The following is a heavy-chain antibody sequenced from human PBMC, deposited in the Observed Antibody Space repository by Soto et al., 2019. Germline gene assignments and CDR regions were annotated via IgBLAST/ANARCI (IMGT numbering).Heavy chain of an antibody. D-gene: IGHD3-10*01. V-gene: IGHV4-30-4*01. CDR3: ARVRVRGVPYYYYGMDV. J-gene: IGHJ6*02. CDR1: GGSISSGDYY. Sequence: SETLSLTCTVSGGSISSGDYYWSWIRQPPGKGLEWIGYIYYSGSTYYNPSLKSRVTISVDTSKNQFSLKLSSVTAADTAVYYCARVRVRGVPYYYYGMDVWGQGTTVTVSS. CDR2: IYYSGST.